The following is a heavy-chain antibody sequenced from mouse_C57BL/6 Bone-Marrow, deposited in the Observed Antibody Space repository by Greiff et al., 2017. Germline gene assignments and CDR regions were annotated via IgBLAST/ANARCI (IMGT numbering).Heavy chain of an antibody. V-gene: IGHV1-26*01. CDR3: ARERLTYYSNFDY. CDR1: GYTFNDYY. Sequence: VQLLQSGPELVKPGASVKISCKASGYTFNDYYMNWVQQSHGKSLEWIGDINPNNDGSSNNQTYKGKARFTVDQSSSTAYMVLRSLTSEYSAVYYCARERLTYYSNFDYWGQGTTLTVSS. D-gene: IGHD2-5*01. CDR2: INPNNDGS. J-gene: IGHJ2*01.